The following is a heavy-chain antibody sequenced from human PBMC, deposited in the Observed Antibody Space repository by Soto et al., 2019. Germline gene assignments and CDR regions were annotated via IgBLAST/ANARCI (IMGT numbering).Heavy chain of an antibody. Sequence: QVQLQESGPGLVKPSQTLSLTSTVSGGSISSGDYYWSWIRQHPGKGLEWIGYIYYSGSTYYNPSLKSRVTISVDPSKNQFSLKLSSVTAADTAVYYWARWWSGSRQWFGPWGQGTLVTVSS. CDR2: IYYSGST. CDR1: GGSISSGDYY. CDR3: ARWWSGSRQWFGP. J-gene: IGHJ5*02. D-gene: IGHD3-3*01. V-gene: IGHV4-31*03.